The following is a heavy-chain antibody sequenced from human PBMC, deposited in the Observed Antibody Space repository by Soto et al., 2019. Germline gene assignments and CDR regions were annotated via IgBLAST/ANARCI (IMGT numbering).Heavy chain of an antibody. D-gene: IGHD3-22*01. CDR3: ARDLYRHSSGYYGPRALGY. CDR2: IMNSGAGT. V-gene: IGHV3-23*01. Sequence: GGSLRLSCAASGFPFSTYAMSWVRQAPGKGLEWVSTIMNSGAGTYYTDSMKGRFTISRDNSKNTLYLQMNSLRAEDTAVYYCARDLYRHSSGYYGPRALGYWGQGTLVTVSS. CDR1: GFPFSTYA. J-gene: IGHJ4*02.